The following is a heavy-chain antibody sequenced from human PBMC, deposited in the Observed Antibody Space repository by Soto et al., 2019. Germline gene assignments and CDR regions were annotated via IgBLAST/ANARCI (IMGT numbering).Heavy chain of an antibody. CDR2: IYYSGST. CDR1: GGSISSYY. J-gene: IGHJ6*02. CDR3: ARXGYSGSYYRHYYYGMDV. Sequence: SETLSLTCTVSGGSISSYYWSWIRQPPGKGLEWIGYIYYSGSTNYNPSLKSRVTISVDTSKNQFSLKLSSVTAADTAVYYCARXGYSGSYYRHYYYGMDVWGQGTTVTVSS. D-gene: IGHD1-26*01. V-gene: IGHV4-59*01.